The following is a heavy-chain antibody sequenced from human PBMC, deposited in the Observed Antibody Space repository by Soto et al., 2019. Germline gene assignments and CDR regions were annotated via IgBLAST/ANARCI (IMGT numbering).Heavy chain of an antibody. CDR3: ARDSYYGSGNHYIFDY. CDR1: GYTFTSYY. CDR2: INPSGGST. Sequence: ASVKVSCKASGYTFTSYYMHWVLQAPGQGLEWMGIINPSGGSTSYAQKFQGRLTITRDPSGSTAYMDLTSLTSKDTAVYYCARDSYYGSGNHYIFDYWGQGTLVTVSS. V-gene: IGHV1-46*01. D-gene: IGHD3-10*01. J-gene: IGHJ4*02.